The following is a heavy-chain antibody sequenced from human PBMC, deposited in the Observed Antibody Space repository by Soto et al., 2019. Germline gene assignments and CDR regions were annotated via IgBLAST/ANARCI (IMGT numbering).Heavy chain of an antibody. D-gene: IGHD2-15*01. J-gene: IGHJ2*01. Sequence: GGSLRLSCAASGFIFSGYSMNWVRQAPGKGLEWVSSISSSGGYIHYADSVKGRFTISRDSAKNSLFLQMNSLRAEDTAVYYCSGGTTYWYFDRWGRCTLVTVSS. V-gene: IGHV3-21*01. CDR1: GFIFSGYS. CDR2: ISSSGGYI. CDR3: SGGTTYWYFDR.